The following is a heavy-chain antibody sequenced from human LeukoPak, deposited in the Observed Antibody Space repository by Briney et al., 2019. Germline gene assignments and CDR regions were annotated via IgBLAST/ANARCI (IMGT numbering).Heavy chain of an antibody. V-gene: IGHV3-48*04. CDR3: ARDWDCGSGSYYNGYFDY. J-gene: IGHJ4*02. CDR2: ICSSGSTI. D-gene: IGHD3-10*01. Sequence: GGSLRLSCAASVFTFSSYAMSSVRQAPGKGVEWVSYICSSGSTIYYADSVKGRFTISRDNAKNSLYLQMNSLRAEDTAVYYCARDWDCGSGSYYNGYFDYWGQGTLVTVSS. CDR1: VFTFSSYA.